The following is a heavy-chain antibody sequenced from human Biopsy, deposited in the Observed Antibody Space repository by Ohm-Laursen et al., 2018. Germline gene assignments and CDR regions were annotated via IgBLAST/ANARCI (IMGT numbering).Heavy chain of an antibody. CDR3: ARATNSTGWPYYYFYGMDV. V-gene: IGHV4-31*03. Sequence: SQTLSLTCTVSGGSISSHDYYWTWIRQHPGKGLEWIGYIYYSGSTYYNPSLKSRISMSVETSRNQFSLKLSSVTAADTAVYYCARATNSTGWPYYYFYGMDVWGQGTTVTVSS. CDR2: IYYSGST. J-gene: IGHJ6*02. CDR1: GGSISSHDYY. D-gene: IGHD2/OR15-2a*01.